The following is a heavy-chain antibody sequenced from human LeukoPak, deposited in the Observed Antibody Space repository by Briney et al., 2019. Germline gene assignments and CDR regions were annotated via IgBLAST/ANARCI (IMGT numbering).Heavy chain of an antibody. Sequence: GGSLRLSCAASGFTFSSYAMSWVRQAPGKGLEWVSAISGSGGSTYYAESVKGRLTISRDNSKNTLYLQMNSLRAEDTAVYYCAKDSGVAGDRNYYYDAFDIWGQGTMVTVSS. CDR3: AKDSGVAGDRNYYYDAFDI. D-gene: IGHD1-26*01. CDR2: ISGSGGST. V-gene: IGHV3-23*01. J-gene: IGHJ3*02. CDR1: GFTFSSYA.